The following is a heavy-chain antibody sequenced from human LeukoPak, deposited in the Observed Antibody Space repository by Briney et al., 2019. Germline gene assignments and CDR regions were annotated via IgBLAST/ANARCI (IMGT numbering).Heavy chain of an antibody. Sequence: PSETLSLTCTVSGGSINTYFGSWIRQAPGKGLEWIGFISTSGGTKHNPSLKSRVTISVDTSKNQFSLKLTSLTAADTALYFCARDGSSFDGSGSFDAFDVWGRGTMVIVSS. J-gene: IGHJ3*01. CDR2: ISTSGGT. CDR1: GGSINTYF. V-gene: IGHV4-59*01. CDR3: ARDGSSFDGSGSFDAFDV. D-gene: IGHD3-22*01.